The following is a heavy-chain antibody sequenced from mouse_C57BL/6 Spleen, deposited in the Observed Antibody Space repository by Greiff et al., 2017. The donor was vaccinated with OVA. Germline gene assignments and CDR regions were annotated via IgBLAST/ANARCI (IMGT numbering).Heavy chain of an antibody. V-gene: IGHV1-26*01. CDR1: GYTFTDYY. J-gene: IGHJ3*01. CDR2: INPNNGGT. Sequence: EVQLQQSGPELVKPGASVKISCKASGYTFTDYYMNWVKQSHGKSLEWIGDINPNNGGTSYNQKFKGKATLTVDKSSSTAYMELRSLTSVDAAGYYGARLEGGFAYWGQGTLVTVSA. CDR3: ARLEGGFAY.